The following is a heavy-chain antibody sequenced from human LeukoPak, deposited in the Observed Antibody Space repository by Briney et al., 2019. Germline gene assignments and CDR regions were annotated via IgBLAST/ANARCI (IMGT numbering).Heavy chain of an antibody. CDR3: AGDDYYDSSGYYYG. J-gene: IGHJ4*02. V-gene: IGHV4-34*01. CDR2: INHSGST. Sequence: SETLSLTCAVYGGSFSGYYWSWIRQPPGKGLEWIGEINHSGSTNYNPSLKSRVTISVDTSKNQFSPKLSSVTAADTAVYYCAGDDYYDSSGYYYGWGQGTLVTVSS. D-gene: IGHD3-22*01. CDR1: GGSFSGYY.